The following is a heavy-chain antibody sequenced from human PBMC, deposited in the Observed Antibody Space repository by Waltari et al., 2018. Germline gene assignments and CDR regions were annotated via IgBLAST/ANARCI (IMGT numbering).Heavy chain of an antibody. V-gene: IGHV4-39*07. CDR1: GGSISSSSYY. CDR2: IYYSGST. CDR3: ARGNSVHYYYYYGMDV. D-gene: IGHD4-4*01. Sequence: QLQLQESGPGLVKPSETLSLTCTVSGGSISSSSYYWGWIRQPPGKGLEWIGSIYYSGSTYYNPSLKSRVTISVDTSKNQFSLKLSSVTAADTAVYYCARGNSVHYYYYYGMDVWGQGTTVTVSS. J-gene: IGHJ6*02.